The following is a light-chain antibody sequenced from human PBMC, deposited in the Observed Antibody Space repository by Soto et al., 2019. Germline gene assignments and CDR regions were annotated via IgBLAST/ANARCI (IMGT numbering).Light chain of an antibody. J-gene: IGKJ3*01. V-gene: IGKV3-20*01. CDR2: GAS. CDR1: QSVSSNY. Sequence: EIVLTQSPGTLSLSPGERATLSCRASQSVSSNYLAWYQQKPGQAPRLLIYGASSRATGIPDRFSGSGSGTDFTLTISRLAPEDSAVYYCQQYGNSPLTFGPGTKVDIK. CDR3: QQYGNSPLT.